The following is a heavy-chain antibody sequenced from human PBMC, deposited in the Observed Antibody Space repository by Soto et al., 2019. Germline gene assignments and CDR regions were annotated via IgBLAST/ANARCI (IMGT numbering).Heavy chain of an antibody. Sequence: EVQLLESGGGLVQPGGSLRLSCAASGFTFSSYAMSWVRQAPGKGLEWVSAISGSGGSTYYADSVKGRFTISRDNSKNTLYLQMNSLRAEDTAVYYCAKETTVTTYPCAVFDIWGQGTMVTVSS. D-gene: IGHD4-17*01. CDR2: ISGSGGST. V-gene: IGHV3-23*01. J-gene: IGHJ3*02. CDR1: GFTFSSYA. CDR3: AKETTVTTYPCAVFDI.